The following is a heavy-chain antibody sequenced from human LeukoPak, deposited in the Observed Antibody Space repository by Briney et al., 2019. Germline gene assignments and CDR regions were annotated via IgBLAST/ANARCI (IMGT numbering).Heavy chain of an antibody. V-gene: IGHV4-59*01. CDR1: GDSISSYY. CDR2: IFSSGST. Sequence: SETLSLTCTVSGDSISSYYWSWIRQPPGKELEWIGCIFSSGSTNYKPTLKSRVSISVDTSKKQFSLELSSVTAADTAVYYCARGVSGFSRIFDYWGQGTLVTLSS. D-gene: IGHD2-15*01. CDR3: ARGVSGFSRIFDY. J-gene: IGHJ4*02.